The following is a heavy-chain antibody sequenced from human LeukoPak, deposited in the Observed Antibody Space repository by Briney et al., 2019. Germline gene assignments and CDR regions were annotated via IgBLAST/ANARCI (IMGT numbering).Heavy chain of an antibody. CDR3: ARVAYYGSGSLGFDP. Sequence: TSETLSLTCTVSGGSISSYYWSWIRQPAGKGLEWIGRIYTSGSTNYNPSLKSRVTMSVDTSKNQFSLKLSSVTAADTAVYYCARVAYYGSGSLGFDPWGQGTLVTVSS. V-gene: IGHV4-4*07. D-gene: IGHD3-10*01. CDR1: GGSISSYY. CDR2: IYTSGST. J-gene: IGHJ5*02.